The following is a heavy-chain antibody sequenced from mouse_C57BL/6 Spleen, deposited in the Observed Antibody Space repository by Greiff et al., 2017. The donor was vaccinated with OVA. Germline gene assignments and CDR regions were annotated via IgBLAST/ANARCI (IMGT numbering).Heavy chain of an antibody. CDR1: GYTFTGYW. CDR3: ARSLYGSSYGYFDV. CDR2: ILPGSGST. Sequence: QVQLQQSGAELMKPGASVKLSCKATGYTFTGYWIEWVKQRPGHGLEWIGEILPGSGSTKYNEKFKGKATLTADKSSSTAYMQLNSLTSEDSAVYFCARSLYGSSYGYFDVWGTGTTVTVSS. D-gene: IGHD1-1*01. V-gene: IGHV1-9*01. J-gene: IGHJ1*03.